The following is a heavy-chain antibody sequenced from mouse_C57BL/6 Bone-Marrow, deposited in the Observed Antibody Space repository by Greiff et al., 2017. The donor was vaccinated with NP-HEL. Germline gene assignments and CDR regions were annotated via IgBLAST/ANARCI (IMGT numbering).Heavy chain of an antibody. V-gene: IGHV5-9*01. J-gene: IGHJ4*01. Sequence: EVQLVESGGGLVKPGGSLKLSCAASGFTFSSYTMSWVRQTPEKRLEWVATISGGGGNTYYPDSVKGRFTFSRDNAKNTLYLQMSSLRAEDTALYYCARREGYYDYDDAMDYWGQGTSVTVSS. D-gene: IGHD2-4*01. CDR3: ARREGYYDYDDAMDY. CDR1: GFTFSSYT. CDR2: ISGGGGNT.